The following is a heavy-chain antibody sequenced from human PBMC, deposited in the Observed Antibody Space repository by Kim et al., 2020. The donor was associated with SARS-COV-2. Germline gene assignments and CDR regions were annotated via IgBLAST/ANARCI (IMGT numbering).Heavy chain of an antibody. J-gene: IGHJ4*02. CDR3: ARSRMTIAAAGTPIDY. Sequence: ASVKVSCKASGYTFTGYYMHWVRQAPGQGLEWMGWINPNSGGTNYAQKFQGRVTMTRDTSISTAYMELSRLRSDDTAVYYCARSRMTIAAAGTPIDYWGQGTLVTVSS. CDR1: GYTFTGYY. D-gene: IGHD6-13*01. V-gene: IGHV1-2*02. CDR2: INPNSGGT.